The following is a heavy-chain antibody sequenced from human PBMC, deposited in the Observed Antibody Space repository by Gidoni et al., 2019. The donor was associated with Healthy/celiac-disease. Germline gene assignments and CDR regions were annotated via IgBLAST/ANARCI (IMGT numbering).Heavy chain of an antibody. CDR2: ISYDGSNK. D-gene: IGHD3-16*01. Sequence: QVQLVASGGGVVQPGRSLRLSCAASGFTFSSYAMHWVRPAPGKGLEWVAVISYDGSNKYYADSVKGRFTISRDNSKNTLYLQMNSLRAEDTAVYYCARGPITGYAFDYWGQGTLVTVSS. CDR1: GFTFSSYA. J-gene: IGHJ4*02. V-gene: IGHV3-30-3*01. CDR3: ARGPITGYAFDY.